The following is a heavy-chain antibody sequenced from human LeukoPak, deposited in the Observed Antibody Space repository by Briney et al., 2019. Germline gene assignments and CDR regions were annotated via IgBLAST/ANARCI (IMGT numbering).Heavy chain of an antibody. J-gene: IGHJ5*02. V-gene: IGHV3-21*01. CDR3: ARGSGYDYLSDWFDP. CDR1: GFKFSSYS. Sequence: GGSLRLSCAASGFKFSSYSMKWVRQAPGKGLEWVSFISSSSSYIYYADSVKGRFTISRDNSKNTLYLQMNSLRAEDTAVYYCARGSGYDYLSDWFDPWGQGTLVTVSS. D-gene: IGHD5-12*01. CDR2: ISSSSSYI.